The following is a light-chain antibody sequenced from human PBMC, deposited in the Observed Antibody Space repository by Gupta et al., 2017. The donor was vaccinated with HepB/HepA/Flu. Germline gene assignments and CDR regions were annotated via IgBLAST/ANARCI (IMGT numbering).Light chain of an antibody. J-gene: IGKJ3*01. Sequence: DIQMTQSPSSVSASVGDRVTITCRASQTVSQLAWYQQNPGKAPKLLIYASSSLQSGVPLRFSGSGSGTDFTLTISSLQPEDFATYSCQQANSFPLTFGPGTKVDIK. CDR1: QTVSQ. CDR2: ASS. CDR3: QQANSFPLT. V-gene: IGKV1-12*01.